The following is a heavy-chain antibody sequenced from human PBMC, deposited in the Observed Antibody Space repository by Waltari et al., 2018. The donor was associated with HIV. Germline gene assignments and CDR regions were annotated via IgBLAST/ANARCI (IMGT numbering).Heavy chain of an antibody. V-gene: IGHV1-2*06. CDR3: ARGEDVSLTSLPPGYRFDF. J-gene: IGHJ4*02. CDR1: GYTFTAFY. D-gene: IGHD5-12*01. Sequence: VHLVQSGADFQRPGASVAVPCEASGYTFTAFYIHWVRPAPGQGLQWMGRIIWNTGDTNLAPNCQGRVTMTRDTSFNTAYMELRSLTSNDTAIYYCARGEDVSLTSLPPGYRFDFWGVGSAVTVSS. CDR2: IIWNTGDT.